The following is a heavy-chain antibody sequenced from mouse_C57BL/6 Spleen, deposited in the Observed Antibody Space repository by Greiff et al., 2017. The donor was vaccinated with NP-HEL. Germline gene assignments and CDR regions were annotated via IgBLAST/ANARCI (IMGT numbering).Heavy chain of an antibody. Sequence: SGPELVKPGASVKISCTASGYSFTDYNMNWVKQSNGKSLEWIGVINPNYGTTSYNQKFKGKATLTVDQSSSTAYMQLNSLTSEGSAVDYCASHNYDDYGAWFAYWGQGTLVTVSA. D-gene: IGHD2-4*01. CDR2: INPNYGTT. V-gene: IGHV1-39*01. CDR3: ASHNYDDYGAWFAY. J-gene: IGHJ3*01. CDR1: GYSFTDYN.